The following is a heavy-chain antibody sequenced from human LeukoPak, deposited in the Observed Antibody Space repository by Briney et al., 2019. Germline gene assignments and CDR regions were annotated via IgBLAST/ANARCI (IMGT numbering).Heavy chain of an antibody. V-gene: IGHV1-46*01. J-gene: IGHJ6*02. CDR1: GYTLTSYY. D-gene: IGHD6-19*01. CDR3: AKDQVVAGTWYYYYGMDV. CDR2: INPSGGST. Sequence: ASVKVSCKASGYTLTSYYMHWVRQAPGQGLEWMGRINPSGGSTSYAQKFQGRVTMTRDTSTSTVYMELSSLRSEDTAVYYCAKDQVVAGTWYYYYGMDVWGQGTTVTVSS.